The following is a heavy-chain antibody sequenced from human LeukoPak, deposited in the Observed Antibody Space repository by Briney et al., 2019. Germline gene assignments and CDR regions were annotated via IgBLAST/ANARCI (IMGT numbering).Heavy chain of an antibody. J-gene: IGHJ5*02. CDR1: GFTFSSYA. CDR3: ARGWFDP. Sequence: GRSLRLSCAASGFTFSSYAMHWVRQAPGKGLEWVAVISYDGSNKYYADSVKGRFTISRDNSKNTLYLQMNSLRAEDTAVYYCARGWFDPWGQGTLVTVSS. CDR2: ISYDGSNK. V-gene: IGHV3-30-3*01.